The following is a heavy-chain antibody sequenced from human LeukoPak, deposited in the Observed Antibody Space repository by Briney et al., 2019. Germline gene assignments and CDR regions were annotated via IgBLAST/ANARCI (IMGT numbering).Heavy chain of an antibody. Sequence: PSVKVSCKASGYTFTGYYMHWVRQAPGQGLEWMGWINPNSGGTNYAQKFQGRVTMTRDTSISTAYMELSRLRSDDTAVYYCARGYYDSSGYSPWGYWGQGTLVTVSS. CDR1: GYTFTGYY. D-gene: IGHD3-22*01. CDR3: ARGYYDSSGYSPWGY. CDR2: INPNSGGT. J-gene: IGHJ4*02. V-gene: IGHV1-2*02.